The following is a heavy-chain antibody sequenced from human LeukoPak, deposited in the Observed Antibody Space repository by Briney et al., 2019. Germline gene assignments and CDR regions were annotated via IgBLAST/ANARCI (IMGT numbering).Heavy chain of an antibody. CDR3: ARAPQIGFSGFDKNY. V-gene: IGHV3-74*01. CDR1: GFTLSDYW. J-gene: IGHJ4*02. CDR2: INSDGSRI. D-gene: IGHD5-12*01. Sequence: PGGSLRLSCAASGFTLSDYWMHWVRQAPGKGLVWVSRINSDGSRIIYADSVKGRFTFSRDNAKNTVYLQMNSLRADDTAVYFCARAPQIGFSGFDKNYWGQGTLVTVSS.